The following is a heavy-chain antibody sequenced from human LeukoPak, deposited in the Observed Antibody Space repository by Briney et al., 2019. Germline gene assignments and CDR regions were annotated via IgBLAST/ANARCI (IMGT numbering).Heavy chain of an antibody. CDR2: IYYSGSP. V-gene: IGHV4-59*01. Sequence: PSETLSLTCTASGGSISSYYWSWIRQPPGKGLEWIGYIYYSGSPNYNPSLKSRVTISVDTSKNQFSLKLSSVTAADTAAYFCAGGSTMIRGAADYWGQGTLVTVSS. CDR1: GGSISSYY. CDR3: AGGSTMIRGAADY. J-gene: IGHJ4*02. D-gene: IGHD3-10*01.